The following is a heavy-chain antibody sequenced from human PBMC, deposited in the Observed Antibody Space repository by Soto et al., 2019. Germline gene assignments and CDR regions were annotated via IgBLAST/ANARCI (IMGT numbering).Heavy chain of an antibody. Sequence: QVQLVESGGGVVQPGRSLRLSCAASGFTFSYYGMHWVRQAPGKGLEWVAIIWYDESNKYYADSVTGRFTISRDNSTNMVYLQMNSLRAEDTAVYYCATGGSNAAMDVWGQGTTVTVSS. CDR2: IWYDESNK. D-gene: IGHD1-26*01. CDR1: GFTFSYYG. J-gene: IGHJ6*02. V-gene: IGHV3-33*08. CDR3: ATGGSNAAMDV.